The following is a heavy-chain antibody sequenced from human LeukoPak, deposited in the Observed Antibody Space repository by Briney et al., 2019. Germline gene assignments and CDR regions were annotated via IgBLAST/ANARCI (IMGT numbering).Heavy chain of an antibody. CDR2: IWYDGSNK. Sequence: GGSLRLSCAASGFTFSSYGMHWVRQAPGKGLEWVAVIWYDGSNKYYADSVKGRFTISRDNSKNTLYLQMNSLRAEDTAVYYCAKKGTPLGYCSSTSCEDSLDYWGQGTLVTVSS. D-gene: IGHD2-2*01. CDR1: GFTFSSYG. J-gene: IGHJ4*02. V-gene: IGHV3-30*02. CDR3: AKKGTPLGYCSSTSCEDSLDY.